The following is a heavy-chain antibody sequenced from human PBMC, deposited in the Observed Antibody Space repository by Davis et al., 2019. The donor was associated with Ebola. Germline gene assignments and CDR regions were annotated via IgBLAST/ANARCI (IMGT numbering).Heavy chain of an antibody. CDR3: AREGIEVSDYFDY. Sequence: GGSLRLSCAASGFTFSSYGMHWVRQAPGKGLEWVAVIWYDGSNKYYADSVKGRFTISRDNSKNTLYLQMNSLRAEDTAVYYCAREGIEVSDYFDYWGQGTLVTVSS. CDR1: GFTFSSYG. D-gene: IGHD1-26*01. V-gene: IGHV3-33*01. CDR2: IWYDGSNK. J-gene: IGHJ4*02.